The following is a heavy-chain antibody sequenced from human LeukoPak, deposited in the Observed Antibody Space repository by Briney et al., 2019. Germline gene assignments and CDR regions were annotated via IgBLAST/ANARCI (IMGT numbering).Heavy chain of an antibody. D-gene: IGHD5-18*01. CDR2: MRSEARGGTP. CDR3: TTEGFTYGHHALGI. J-gene: IGHJ3*02. Sequence: GGSLRLSCAASGLTLRNAWMSWVHQAPGKGLEWVGRMRSEARGGTPDYAALVKGRFIISIDDSRSTLYLQLNSLETEDTALYYCTTEGFTYGHHALGIWGQGTMVTVSS. CDR1: GLTLRNAW. V-gene: IGHV3-15*01.